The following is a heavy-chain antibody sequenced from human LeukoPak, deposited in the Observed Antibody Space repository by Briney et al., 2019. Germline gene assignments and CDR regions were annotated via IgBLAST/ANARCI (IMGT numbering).Heavy chain of an antibody. CDR2: ISSSSSYI. CDR3: ARDRADY. V-gene: IGHV3-21*01. J-gene: IGHJ4*02. CDR1: GFTFNTYG. Sequence: GGSLRLSCAASGFTFNTYGMSWVRQAPGKGLEWVSSISSSSSYIYYADSVKGRFTISRDNAKNSLYLQMNSLRAEDTAVYYCARDRADYWGQGTLVTVSS. D-gene: IGHD3-10*01.